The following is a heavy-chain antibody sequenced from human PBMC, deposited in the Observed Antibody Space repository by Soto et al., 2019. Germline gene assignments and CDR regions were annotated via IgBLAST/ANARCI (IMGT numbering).Heavy chain of an antibody. V-gene: IGHV5-10-1*01. CDR2: IDPSDSYT. Sequence: GESLKISCKGSGYSFTSYWISWVRQMPGKSLEWMRRIDPSDSYTNYSPSLQGHVTISADKSISTAYLQWSSLKASDTAMYYCALSSGYYYEGAFDIWGQGTMVTV. CDR3: ALSSGYYYEGAFDI. CDR1: GYSFTSYW. D-gene: IGHD3-22*01. J-gene: IGHJ3*02.